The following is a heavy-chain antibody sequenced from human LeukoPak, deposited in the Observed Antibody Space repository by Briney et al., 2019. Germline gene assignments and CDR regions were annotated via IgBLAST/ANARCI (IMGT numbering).Heavy chain of an antibody. CDR3: ARGAYCSGGSCPGAFDI. CDR1: GFTFSNYW. CDR2: ISASGGGT. D-gene: IGHD2-15*01. V-gene: IGHV3-23*01. J-gene: IGHJ3*02. Sequence: GGSLRLSCVASGFTFSNYWMTWVRQAPGKGLEWVSSISASGGGTVYADSVKGRVTISRDNSKNTLYLQMNSLRVEDTAVYYCARGAYCSGGSCPGAFDIWGQGIMVTVSS.